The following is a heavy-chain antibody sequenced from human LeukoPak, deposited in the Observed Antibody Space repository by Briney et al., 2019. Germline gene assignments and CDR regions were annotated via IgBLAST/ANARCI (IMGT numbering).Heavy chain of an antibody. CDR2: ISSSGSTI. V-gene: IGHV3-11*01. J-gene: IGHJ6*02. CDR1: GFTFSDYY. Sequence: GGSLRLSCAASGFTFSDYYMSWIRKAPGKGREWVSYISSSGSTIYYADSVKGRFTISRDNAKNSLYLQMNSLRAEDTAVYYCARDTGTGYYGMDVWGQGTTVTVSS. CDR3: ARDTGTGYYGMDV.